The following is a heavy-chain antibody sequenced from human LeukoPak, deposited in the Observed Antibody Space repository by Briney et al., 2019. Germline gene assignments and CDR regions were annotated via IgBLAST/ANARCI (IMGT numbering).Heavy chain of an antibody. CDR1: GYTYTKSW. V-gene: IGHV5-51*01. CDR3: ARQGCTTTSCHTIDY. CDR2: IYPVDSET. Sequence: GESLKISCKGSGYTYTKSWTAWVRQMPGKGLELMGIIYPVDSETRYSPSFQGQVTISVDKSISTAYLQWSSLKASDTAMYYCARQGCTTTSCHTIDYWGQGTLVTVSS. J-gene: IGHJ4*02. D-gene: IGHD2-2*02.